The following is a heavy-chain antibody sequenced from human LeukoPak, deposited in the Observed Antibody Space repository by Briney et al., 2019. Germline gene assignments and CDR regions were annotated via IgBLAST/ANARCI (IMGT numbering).Heavy chain of an antibody. Sequence: GGSLRLSCAASGFTFSNYWMHWVRQAPGKGLVCVSRINSDGINTSYADSVKGRFTISRDNAKNTLNLQMNSLRAEDTAVYYCARDLGQYYDTSDNWFDPWGQGTLVTVSS. J-gene: IGHJ5*02. CDR2: INSDGINT. CDR1: GFTFSNYW. D-gene: IGHD3-22*01. CDR3: ARDLGQYYDTSDNWFDP. V-gene: IGHV3-74*01.